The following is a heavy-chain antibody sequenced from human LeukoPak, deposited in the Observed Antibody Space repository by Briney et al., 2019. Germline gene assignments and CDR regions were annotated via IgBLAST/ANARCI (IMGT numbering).Heavy chain of an antibody. CDR3: AEAASRYSSGWYDY. CDR2: ISGSGGST. D-gene: IGHD6-19*01. J-gene: IGHJ4*02. V-gene: IGHV3-23*01. CDR1: GFTFSSYA. Sequence: GGSLRLSCAASGFTFSSYAMSWVRQAPGKGLEWVSAISGSGGSTYYADSVKGRFTISRDNSKNTLYLQMNSLRAEDTAVYYCAEAASRYSSGWYDYWGQGTLVTVSS.